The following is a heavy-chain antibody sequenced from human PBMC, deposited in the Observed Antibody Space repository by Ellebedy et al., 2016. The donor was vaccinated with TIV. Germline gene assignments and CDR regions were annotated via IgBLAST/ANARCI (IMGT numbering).Heavy chain of an antibody. CDR2: FYYRGST. J-gene: IGHJ6*02. CDR3: ARLPVVVPASMGMRWYYYGMDV. V-gene: IGHV4-59*08. D-gene: IGHD2-2*01. Sequence: MPSETLSLTCTVSGGSISSYYWSCIRQPPGKGLEWIGYFYYRGSTNYNPSLKSRVTISVDTSKNQFSLKLSSVTAADTAMYYCARLPVVVPASMGMRWYYYGMDVWGQGTTVTVSS. CDR1: GGSISSYY.